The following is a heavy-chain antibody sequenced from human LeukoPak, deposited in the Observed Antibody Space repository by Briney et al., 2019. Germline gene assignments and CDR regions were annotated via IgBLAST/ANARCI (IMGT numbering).Heavy chain of an antibody. Sequence: GGSLRLSCAASGFTFCTYALTWVRRAPGKGLEGVSAVGTSGDATYYANSVKGRFTSSRDNSKNTLYLQINNLRAEDTAVYYCARVYRAGTYYYYGMDVWGQGTTVTVSS. D-gene: IGHD3-16*02. CDR3: ARVYRAGTYYYYGMDV. CDR1: GFTFCTYA. V-gene: IGHV3-23*01. J-gene: IGHJ6*02. CDR2: VGTSGDAT.